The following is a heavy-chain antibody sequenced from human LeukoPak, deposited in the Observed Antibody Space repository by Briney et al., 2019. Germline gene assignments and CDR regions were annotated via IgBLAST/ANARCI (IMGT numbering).Heavy chain of an antibody. D-gene: IGHD5-18*01. J-gene: IGHJ6*02. CDR1: GYTFTSYG. CDR2: ISTNT. Sequence: ASVKVSCKASGYTFTSYGISWVRQAPGQGLEWMGWISTNTNYAQKVQGRVTITADTSTSTAYMELSSLRSEETAVYYCARDQGLTAPPPYGLDVWGQGTTVTVSS. CDR3: ARDQGLTAPPPYGLDV. V-gene: IGHV1-18*01.